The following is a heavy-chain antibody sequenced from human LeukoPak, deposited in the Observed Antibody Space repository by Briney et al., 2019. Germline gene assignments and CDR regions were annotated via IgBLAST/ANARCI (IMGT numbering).Heavy chain of an antibody. Sequence: PGRSLRLSCAASEFTFSSYAMHWVRQAPGKGLEWVAVISYDGSNKYYADSVKGRFTISRDNSKNTLYLQMNSLRAEDTAVYYCARAWPLMTTVTTYPDYWGQGTLVTVSS. CDR2: ISYDGSNK. D-gene: IGHD4-17*01. CDR1: EFTFSSYA. J-gene: IGHJ4*02. V-gene: IGHV3-30-3*01. CDR3: ARAWPLMTTVTTYPDY.